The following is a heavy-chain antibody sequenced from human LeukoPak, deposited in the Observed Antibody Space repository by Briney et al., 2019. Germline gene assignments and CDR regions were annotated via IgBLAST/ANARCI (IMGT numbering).Heavy chain of an antibody. J-gene: IGHJ1*01. V-gene: IGHV1-8*01. CDR3: ARGLDYYDSSGYDAEYFQH. D-gene: IGHD3-22*01. Sequence: ASVKVSCKASGYTFTSYDINWVRQATGQGLEWMGWMNPNSGNTGYAQKFQGRVTMTRNTSISTAYMELSSLRSEDTAVYYCARGLDYYDSSGYDAEYFQHWGQGTLVTVSS. CDR1: GYTFTSYD. CDR2: MNPNSGNT.